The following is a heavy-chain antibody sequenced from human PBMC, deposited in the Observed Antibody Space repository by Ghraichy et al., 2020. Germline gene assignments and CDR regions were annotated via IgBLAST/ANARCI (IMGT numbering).Heavy chain of an antibody. Sequence: SETLSLTCSVSGASMSGYFWSWIRQPPGKGLEWIGYIHHSGTTNYNPSLKSRVSISVDTSKNQFSLKLTSVTTADTAVYYCVATAGLTMLGNRFDPWGQGTLVTVSS. J-gene: IGHJ5*02. CDR2: IHHSGTT. CDR1: GASMSGYF. D-gene: IGHD3-10*02. CDR3: VATAGLTMLGNRFDP. V-gene: IGHV4-59*01.